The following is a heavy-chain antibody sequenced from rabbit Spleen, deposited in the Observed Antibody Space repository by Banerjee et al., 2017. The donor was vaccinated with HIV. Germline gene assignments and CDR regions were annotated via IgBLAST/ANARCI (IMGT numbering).Heavy chain of an antibody. Sequence: QQQLEESGGGLVKPGGTLTLTCKASGIDFSSYYYMCWVRQAPGKGLEWIACIYTSSGSTWYASWVNGRFTISKTSSTTVTLEMTSLTAADTATYFCARSASNVYRNFNLWGPGTLVTVS. CDR2: IYTSSGST. CDR1: GIDFSSYYY. J-gene: IGHJ4*01. D-gene: IGHD1-1*01. CDR3: ARSASNVYRNFNL. V-gene: IGHV1S43*01.